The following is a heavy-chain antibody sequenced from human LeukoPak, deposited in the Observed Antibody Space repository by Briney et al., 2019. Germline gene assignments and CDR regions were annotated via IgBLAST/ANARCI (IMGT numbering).Heavy chain of an antibody. CDR2: INHSGST. J-gene: IGHJ3*02. V-gene: IGHV4-34*01. D-gene: IGHD3-9*01. Sequence: SETLSLTCAVYGGSFSGYYWSWIRQPPGKGLEWIGEINHSGSTNYNPSLKSRVTISVDTSKNQFSLKLSSVTAADTAVYYCARDRQYDILTGYLGAFDIWGQGTMVTVSS. CDR1: GGSFSGYY. CDR3: ARDRQYDILTGYLGAFDI.